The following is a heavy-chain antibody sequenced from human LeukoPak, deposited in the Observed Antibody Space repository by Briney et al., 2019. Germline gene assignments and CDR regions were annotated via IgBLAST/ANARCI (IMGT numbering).Heavy chain of an antibody. Sequence: PGGSLRLSCAASRFTFSSYAMTWVRQAPGKGLEWVSVVSGSGDTTYYADSVKGRFTISRDNSKNTLYLQMNSLSAEDTAMYYCARGHVPGSDRHWDYWGQGSLATVSS. J-gene: IGHJ4*02. V-gene: IGHV3-23*01. CDR1: RFTFSSYA. CDR2: VSGSGDTT. CDR3: ARGHVPGSDRHWDY. D-gene: IGHD3-10*01.